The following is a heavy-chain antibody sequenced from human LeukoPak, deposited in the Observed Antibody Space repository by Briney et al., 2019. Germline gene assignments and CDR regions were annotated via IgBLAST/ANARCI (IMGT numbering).Heavy chain of an antibody. V-gene: IGHV4-34*01. CDR2: INHSVGT. J-gene: IGHJ6*03. CDR3: ARSSEGRYYYDSSGFSYYYYYMDV. D-gene: IGHD3-22*01. CDR1: SGSFSGYY. Sequence: PSETLSLTCSVYSGSFSGYYWSWIRQPPGKGLEWIGEINHSVGTNYNPSLKSRVTISVDTSKNHFSLKLSSVTAADTAVYYCARSSEGRYYYDSSGFSYYYYYMDVWGKGTTVTISS.